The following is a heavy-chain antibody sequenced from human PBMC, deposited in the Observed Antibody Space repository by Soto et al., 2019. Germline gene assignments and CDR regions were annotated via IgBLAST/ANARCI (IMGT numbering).Heavy chain of an antibody. CDR2: IYHSGST. Sequence: PSETLSLPCAVSGGSISSGGYSWSWIRQPPGKGLECIGYIYHSGSTYYSPSLKSRVTISVARSKDQFSLKLSSVTAADTAVYYCARGPPLGYWGQGTLVTVSS. CDR1: GGSISSGGYS. V-gene: IGHV4-30-2*01. CDR3: ARGPPLGY. J-gene: IGHJ4*02.